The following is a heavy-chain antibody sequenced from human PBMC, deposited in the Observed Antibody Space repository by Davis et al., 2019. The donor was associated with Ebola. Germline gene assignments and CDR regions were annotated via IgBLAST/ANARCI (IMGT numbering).Heavy chain of an antibody. Sequence: GESLKISCAASGFTFSSYWMSWVRQAPGKGLEWISYISTSDNTIYYADSVKGRFTISRDNAKNSLYLQMNSLRAEDMAVYYCARVSNKFGMDVWGQGTTVTVSS. V-gene: IGHV3-48*04. D-gene: IGHD1/OR15-1a*01. CDR1: GFTFSSYW. J-gene: IGHJ6*02. CDR3: ARVSNKFGMDV. CDR2: ISTSDNTI.